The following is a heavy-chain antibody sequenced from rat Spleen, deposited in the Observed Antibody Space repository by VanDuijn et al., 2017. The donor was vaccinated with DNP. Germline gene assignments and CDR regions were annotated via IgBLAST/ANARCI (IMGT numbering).Heavy chain of an antibody. CDR3: ASLWTLAY. Sequence: EVQLVESGGGLVQPGRSLKLSCAGAGFTFSNHGMAWVGQAPTKGMDWVATIRYYGTNIFYRDSVKGRFTISRDNGKSTLYLQMDSLRSENTATYYCASLWTLAYWGQGTLVTVSS. D-gene: IGHD1-3*01. CDR1: GFTFSNHG. V-gene: IGHV5-29*01. J-gene: IGHJ3*01. CDR2: IRYYGTNI.